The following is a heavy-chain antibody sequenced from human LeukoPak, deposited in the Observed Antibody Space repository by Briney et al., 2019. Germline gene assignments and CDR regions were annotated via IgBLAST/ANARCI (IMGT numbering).Heavy chain of an antibody. CDR3: ARGRDFWSG. D-gene: IGHD3-3*01. CDR2: FYYSGST. Sequence: PSETLSLTCTVSGGSISSYYWSWIRQSPGKGLEWIGYFYYSGSTNYNPSLKSRVTISVDTSKNQFSLKLSSVTAADTAVYYCARGRDFWSGWGQGTLVTVSS. CDR1: GGSISSYY. J-gene: IGHJ4*02. V-gene: IGHV4-59*01.